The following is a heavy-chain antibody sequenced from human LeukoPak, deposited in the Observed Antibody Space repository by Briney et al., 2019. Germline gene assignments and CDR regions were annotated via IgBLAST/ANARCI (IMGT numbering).Heavy chain of an antibody. CDR3: AKDSLVGYSYGLGYGMDV. CDR1: GFTFSSYG. J-gene: IGHJ6*02. V-gene: IGHV3-30*18. D-gene: IGHD5-18*01. Sequence: GGSLRLSCAASGFTFSSYGMHWVRQAPGKGLEWVAVISYDGSNKYYADSVKGRFAISRDNTKNTLYLQMNSLRAEDTAVYYCAKDSLVGYSYGLGYGMDVWGQGTTVTVSS. CDR2: ISYDGSNK.